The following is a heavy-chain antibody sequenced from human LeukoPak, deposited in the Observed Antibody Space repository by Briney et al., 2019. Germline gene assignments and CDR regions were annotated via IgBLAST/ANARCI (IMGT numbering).Heavy chain of an antibody. D-gene: IGHD2-2*01. CDR3: AKDAFYCSSTSCYAFDY. J-gene: IGHJ4*02. Sequence: GASLRFSCAASGFTFSSYAMSWVRQAPGKGLEWVSAISGSGGSTYYADSVKGRFTISRDNSKNTLYLQMNSLRAEDTAVYYCAKDAFYCSSTSCYAFDYWGQGTLVTVSS. V-gene: IGHV3-23*01. CDR1: GFTFSSYA. CDR2: ISGSGGST.